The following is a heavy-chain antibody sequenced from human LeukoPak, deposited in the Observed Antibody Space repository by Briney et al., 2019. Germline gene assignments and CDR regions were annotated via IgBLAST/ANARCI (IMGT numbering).Heavy chain of an antibody. CDR2: IWHDGSNK. CDR3: AAGAWFAAFDI. J-gene: IGHJ3*02. D-gene: IGHD1-26*01. Sequence: GGSLRLSCAASGFTFSSYGMHWVRQAPGKGLEWVAVIWHDGSNKYYADSVRGRFTISRDNSKNTLYLQMNSLRAEDTAVYFCAAGAWFAAFDIWGQGTMVTVSS. V-gene: IGHV3-33*01. CDR1: GFTFSSYG.